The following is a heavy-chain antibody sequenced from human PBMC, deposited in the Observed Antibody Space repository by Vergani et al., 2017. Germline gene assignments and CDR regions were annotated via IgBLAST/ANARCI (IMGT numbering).Heavy chain of an antibody. J-gene: IGHJ3*02. Sequence: QVQLQESGPGLVKPSQTLSLTCTVSGGSISSGGYYWNWIRQHPGKGLEWIGYIYYSGSTYYNPSLKSRVTISVATSKNQFSLKLSAVTAADTAVYYCARVGMLGTMVRGVKVVGAFDIWGQGTMVTVSS. CDR1: GGSISSGGYY. CDR2: IYYSGST. V-gene: IGHV4-31*03. CDR3: ARVGMLGTMVRGVKVVGAFDI. D-gene: IGHD3-10*01.